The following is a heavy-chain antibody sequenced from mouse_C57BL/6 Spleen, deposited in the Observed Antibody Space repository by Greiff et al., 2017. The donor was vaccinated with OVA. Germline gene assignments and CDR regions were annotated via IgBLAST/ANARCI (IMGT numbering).Heavy chain of an antibody. CDR2: ISYDGSN. J-gene: IGHJ2*01. CDR3: AREGGP. Sequence: EVQLQQSGPGLVKPSQSLSLTCSVTGYSITSGYYWNWIRQFPGNKLEWMGYISYDGSNNYNPSLKNRISITRDTSKNQFFLKLNSVTTEDTATYYCAREGGPWGQGTTLTVSS. V-gene: IGHV3-6*01. CDR1: GYSITSGYY.